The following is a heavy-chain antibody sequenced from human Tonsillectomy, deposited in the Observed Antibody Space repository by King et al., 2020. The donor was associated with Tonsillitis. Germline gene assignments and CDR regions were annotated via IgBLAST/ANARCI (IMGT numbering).Heavy chain of an antibody. D-gene: IGHD3-10*01. CDR2: ISLSGDTT. CDR1: GFTFSSYA. Sequence: VQLVESGGGLVQPGGSLRLSCAASGFTFSSYALNWVRQAPGKGLEWVSSISLSGDTTDYADSVKGRFTLSRDNSKNTLFLQMNSLRAEDTAVYYCARLGPSWFGVHLPIDYWGQGTLVIVSS. V-gene: IGHV3-23*04. CDR3: ARLGPSWFGVHLPIDY. J-gene: IGHJ4*02.